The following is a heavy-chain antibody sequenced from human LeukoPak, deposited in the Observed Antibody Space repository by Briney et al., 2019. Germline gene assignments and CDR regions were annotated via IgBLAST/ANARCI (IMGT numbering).Heavy chain of an antibody. CDR2: ISSDGGSP. D-gene: IGHD3-22*01. CDR3: ARADYDSSGYYADF. J-gene: IGHJ4*02. V-gene: IGHV3-64*02. Sequence: GGSLRLSCAASGFTFNNHPMHWVRQAPGKGLEYVSAISSDGGSPHYADFVKGRFTISRDNSKNTLYLQMGSLRDEDMAVYYCARADYDSSGYYADFWGQGTLVTVSS. CDR1: GFTFNNHP.